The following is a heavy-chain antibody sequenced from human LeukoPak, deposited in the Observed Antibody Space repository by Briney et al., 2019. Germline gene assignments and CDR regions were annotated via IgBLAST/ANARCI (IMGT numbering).Heavy chain of an antibody. V-gene: IGHV3-48*01. CDR1: GFTFSSYS. CDR3: ARDREDTAMVS. CDR2: ISSSSSTI. D-gene: IGHD5-18*01. J-gene: IGHJ4*02. Sequence: PGGSLRLSCAASGFTFSSYSMNWVRQAPGKGLEWVSYISSSSSTIYYADSVKGRFTISRDNAKNSLYLQMNSLRAEDTAVYYCARDREDTAMVSWGQGTLVTVSS.